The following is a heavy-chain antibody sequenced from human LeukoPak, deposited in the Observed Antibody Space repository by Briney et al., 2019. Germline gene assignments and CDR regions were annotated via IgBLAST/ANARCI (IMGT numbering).Heavy chain of an antibody. CDR3: TSGNGHGFDI. CDR2: INTDGSGT. J-gene: IGHJ3*02. D-gene: IGHD1-1*01. CDR1: GFAFSTYW. V-gene: IGHV3-74*01. Sequence: HPGGSLRLSCAASGFAFSTYWMHWVRQAPGKGPMWVSRINTDGSGTSYADSVKGRFTISRDSAKNTLHLQMNSLRVEDTAMYYCTSGNGHGFDIWGQGTMVTVSS.